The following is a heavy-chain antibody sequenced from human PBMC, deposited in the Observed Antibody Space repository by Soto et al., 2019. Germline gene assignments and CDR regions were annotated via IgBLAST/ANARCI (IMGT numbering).Heavy chain of an antibody. CDR2: ISGSGGGT. V-gene: IGHV3-23*01. Sequence: GGSLRLSCAASGFTFSSYAMSWVRQAPGKGLEWVSAISGSGGGTYYADSVKGRFAISRDNSENTLYLQMNRLRADDTALYYCAKSENYDFWTGSSHSFAPWGQGTPVTVSS. CDR1: GFTFSSYA. D-gene: IGHD3-3*01. CDR3: AKSENYDFWTGSSHSFAP. J-gene: IGHJ5*02.